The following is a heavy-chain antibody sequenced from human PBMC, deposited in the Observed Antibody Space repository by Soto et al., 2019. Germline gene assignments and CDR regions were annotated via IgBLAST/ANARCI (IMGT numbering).Heavy chain of an antibody. CDR1: GGSIGGYY. V-gene: IGHV4-59*08. CDR3: ARSYSSSWYWFDP. CDR2: IYYSGST. D-gene: IGHD6-13*01. J-gene: IGHJ5*02. Sequence: PSETLSLTCTVSGGSIGGYYGSWIRQPPGKGLEWIGYIYYSGSTNYNPSLKSRVTISVDTSKNQFSLKLSSVTAADTAVYYCARSYSSSWYWFDPWGQGTLVTV.